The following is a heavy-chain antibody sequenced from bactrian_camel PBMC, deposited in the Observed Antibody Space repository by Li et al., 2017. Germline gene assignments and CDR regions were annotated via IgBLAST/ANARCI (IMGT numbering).Heavy chain of an antibody. CDR1: GNLYNLNC. J-gene: IGHJ4*01. Sequence: HVQLVESGGGLVQPGGSLRLSCAVSGNLYNLNCLGWFRQAPGKVRELVSSIMSDGTTNYADAVKGRFTISDDKAKGTVYLQMNSLKPEDTAMYYCAARLGFGGTIFDQHEYHLWGQGTQVTVS. D-gene: IGHD5*01. CDR2: IMSDGTT. CDR3: AARLGFGGTIFDQHEYHL. V-gene: IGHV3S53*01.